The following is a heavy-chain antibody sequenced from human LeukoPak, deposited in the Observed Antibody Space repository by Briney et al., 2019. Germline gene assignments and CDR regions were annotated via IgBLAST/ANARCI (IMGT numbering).Heavy chain of an antibody. CDR3: AREELAARRGAFDI. CDR1: GYSISSGYL. Sequence: SETLSLTCTVSGYSISSGYLWGWIRPPPGKGLEWIGYIYYSGSTNYNPSLKSRVTISVDTSKNQFSLRLTSVTAADTAVYYCAREELAARRGAFDIWGKGSVVSVSS. J-gene: IGHJ3*02. D-gene: IGHD6-6*01. V-gene: IGHV4-61*01. CDR2: IYYSGST.